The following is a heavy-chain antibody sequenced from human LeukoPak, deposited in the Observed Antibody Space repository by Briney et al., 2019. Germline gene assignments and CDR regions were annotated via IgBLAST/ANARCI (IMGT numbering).Heavy chain of an antibody. J-gene: IGHJ4*02. CDR1: GFTFNIYW. V-gene: IGHV3-74*01. Sequence: GGSVRLSCAASGFTFNIYWMHWVRQAPGKGLVWVSRIGTDGSSTAYADSVKGRFTVSRDNAKNTLYPQLSSLRPEDTAVYYCGRDLNGDLDYWGQGTLVTVSS. D-gene: IGHD4-17*01. CDR3: GRDLNGDLDY. CDR2: IGTDGSST.